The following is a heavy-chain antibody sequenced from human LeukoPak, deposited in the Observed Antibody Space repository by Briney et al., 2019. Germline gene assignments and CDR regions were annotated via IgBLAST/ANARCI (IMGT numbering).Heavy chain of an antibody. CDR3: ARQCGIVGALSYFDY. V-gene: IGHV4-31*03. CDR1: GGSISSGGYY. Sequence: KPSETLSLTCTVSGGSISSGGYYWSWIRQHPGKGLEWIGYIYYSGSTYYNPSLKSRVTISVDTSKNQFSLKLSSVTAADTAVYYCARQCGIVGALSYFDYWGQGTLVTVSS. J-gene: IGHJ4*02. CDR2: IYYSGST. D-gene: IGHD1-26*01.